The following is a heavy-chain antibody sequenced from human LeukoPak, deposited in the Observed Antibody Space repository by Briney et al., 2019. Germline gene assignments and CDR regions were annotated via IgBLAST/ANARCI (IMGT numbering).Heavy chain of an antibody. Sequence: SETLSLTCTVSGYYISTGYYWGWIRQPPGKGLEWIGSVYHSGSTYYNPSLKSRVTISVDTSKNQFSLKLTSVTAADTAVYYCARGRGSYYYYFDYWGQGTLVTVSS. CDR1: GYYISTGYY. J-gene: IGHJ4*02. CDR3: ARGRGSYYYYFDY. CDR2: VYHSGST. V-gene: IGHV4-38-2*02. D-gene: IGHD1-26*01.